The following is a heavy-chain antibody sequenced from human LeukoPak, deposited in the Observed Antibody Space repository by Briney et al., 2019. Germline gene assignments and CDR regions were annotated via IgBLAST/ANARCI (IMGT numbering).Heavy chain of an antibody. D-gene: IGHD6-19*01. Sequence: SETLSLTCAVSGYSISSGYYWGWIRQPPGKGLEWIGSIYHSGSTYYNQSLKSRVTISVDTSKNQFSLKLSSVTAADTAVYYCARALEQWLEYYFDYWGQGTLVTVSS. CDR1: GYSISSGYY. J-gene: IGHJ4*02. CDR3: ARALEQWLEYYFDY. CDR2: IYHSGST. V-gene: IGHV4-38-2*01.